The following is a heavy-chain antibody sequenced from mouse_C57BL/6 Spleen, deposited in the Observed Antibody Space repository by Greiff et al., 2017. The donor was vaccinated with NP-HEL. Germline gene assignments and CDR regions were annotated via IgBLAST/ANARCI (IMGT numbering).Heavy chain of an antibody. J-gene: IGHJ4*01. Sequence: VQLQQSGPELVKPGASVKISCKASGYAFSSSWMNWVKQRPGKGLEWIGRIYPGDGDTNYNGKFKGKATLTADKSSSTAYMQLSSLTSEDSAVYFCARETTTVGMDYWGQGTSVTVSS. D-gene: IGHD1-1*01. V-gene: IGHV1-82*01. CDR1: GYAFSSSW. CDR3: ARETTTVGMDY. CDR2: IYPGDGDT.